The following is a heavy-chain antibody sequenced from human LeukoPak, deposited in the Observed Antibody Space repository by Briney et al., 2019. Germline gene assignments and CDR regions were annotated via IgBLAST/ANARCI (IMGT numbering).Heavy chain of an antibody. D-gene: IGHD3-3*01. CDR2: ISRNGSSI. J-gene: IGHJ4*02. CDR3: SKATYYDFWSGFPPIDY. Sequence: GRSLTLSCAASGFTFDDYAMHWVRHAPGKGLEWVSGISRNGSSIVYADSVNGRFTNSRDNAKNDLYLQMNRLRAEDMVLYYCSKATYYDFWSGFPPIDYWGQGTLVTVPS. V-gene: IGHV3-9*03. CDR1: GFTFDDYA.